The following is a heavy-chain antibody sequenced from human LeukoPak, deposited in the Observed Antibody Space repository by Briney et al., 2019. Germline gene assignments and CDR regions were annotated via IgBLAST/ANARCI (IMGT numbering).Heavy chain of an antibody. V-gene: IGHV4-34*01. Sequence: LRLSCAASGFTFSSYAMSWVRQAPGKGLEWIGEINHSGSTNYNPSLKSRVTISVDTSKNQFSLKLSSVTAADTAVYYCARDGSRPHYWGQGTLVTVSS. CDR2: INHSGST. CDR3: ARDGSRPHY. J-gene: IGHJ4*02. CDR1: GFTFSSYA. D-gene: IGHD3-10*01.